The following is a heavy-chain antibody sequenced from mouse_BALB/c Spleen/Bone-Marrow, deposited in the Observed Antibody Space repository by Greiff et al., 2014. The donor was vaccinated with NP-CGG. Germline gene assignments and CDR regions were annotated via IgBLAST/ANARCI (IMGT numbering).Heavy chain of an antibody. Sequence: QVQLKESGAELAKPGASVKMSCKASGYTFTSYWMHWVKQRPGQGLEWIGYINPSTGYTEYNQKFKDKATLTADKSSSTAYMQLSSLTSEDSAVYYCARRETTALDYWGQGTPLTVSA. V-gene: IGHV1-7*01. CDR1: GYTFTSYW. D-gene: IGHD1-2*01. J-gene: IGHJ2*01. CDR2: INPSTGYT. CDR3: ARRETTALDY.